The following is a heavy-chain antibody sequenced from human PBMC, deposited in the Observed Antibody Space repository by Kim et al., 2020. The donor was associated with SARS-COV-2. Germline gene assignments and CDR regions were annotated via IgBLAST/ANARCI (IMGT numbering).Heavy chain of an antibody. CDR3: ARVKNYYYYYMDV. J-gene: IGHJ6*03. Sequence: YADTVKGRFTSSRDNSKNTLYLQMNSLRAEDTAVYYCARVKNYYYYYMDVWGKGTTVTVSS. V-gene: IGHV3-66*01.